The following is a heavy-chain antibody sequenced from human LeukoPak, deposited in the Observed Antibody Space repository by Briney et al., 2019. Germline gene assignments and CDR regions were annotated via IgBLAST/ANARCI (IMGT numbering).Heavy chain of an antibody. D-gene: IGHD4-17*01. CDR3: ARSKEAYGYFDY. CDR1: GFTVSSNY. CDR2: TYTGGDT. J-gene: IGHJ4*02. V-gene: IGHV3-53*01. Sequence: GGSLRLSCVASGFTVSSNYMAWVRQAPGKGLQWVSVTYTGGDTYYADSVKGRFTISRDKFKNTLYFQMNSLRAEDRAVYYCARSKEAYGYFDYWGQGTLVTVSS.